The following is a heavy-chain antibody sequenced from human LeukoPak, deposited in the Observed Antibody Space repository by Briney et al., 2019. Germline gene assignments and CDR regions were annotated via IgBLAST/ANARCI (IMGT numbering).Heavy chain of an antibody. CDR3: TGGGGSVP. D-gene: IGHD2-8*02. Sequence: GESLKISCKASGYSLTNYWIGWVRQMPGKGLECMGVISPGFSETRYSPSFQGQVTISVEKSINTAYLQWSSLKASDTAMYYCTGGGGSVPWGQGTPVTVSS. CDR2: ISPGFSET. V-gene: IGHV5-51*01. J-gene: IGHJ4*02. CDR1: GYSLTNYW.